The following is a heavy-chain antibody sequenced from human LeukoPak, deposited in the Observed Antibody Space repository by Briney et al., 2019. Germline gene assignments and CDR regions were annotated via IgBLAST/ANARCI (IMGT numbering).Heavy chain of an antibody. V-gene: IGHV3-21*01. CDR1: GFTFSSYS. CDR2: ISSSSSYI. J-gene: IGHJ4*02. D-gene: IGHD4-17*01. CDR3: AREIGYGDYAFDY. Sequence: GGSLRLSCAASGFTFSSYSMNWVRQAPGKGLEWVSSISSSSSYIYYADSVRGRFTISRDNAKNSLYLQMNSLRAEDTAVYYCAREIGYGDYAFDYWGQGTLVTVSS.